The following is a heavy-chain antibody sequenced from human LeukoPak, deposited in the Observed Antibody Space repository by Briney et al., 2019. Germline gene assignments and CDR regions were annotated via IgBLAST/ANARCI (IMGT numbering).Heavy chain of an antibody. V-gene: IGHV3-74*01. CDR3: ALRSYDSSGYSDY. J-gene: IGHJ4*02. CDR1: GFTFSRHW. D-gene: IGHD3-22*01. CDR2: INSDGSER. Sequence: GGSLRLSCEACGFTFSRHWMHWVRQGPGKGLAWVSQINSDGSERGYADSVKGRFTSSRDNAKNTLYLQMNSLTVEDTAVYYCALRSYDSSGYSDYWGQGTLVTVSS.